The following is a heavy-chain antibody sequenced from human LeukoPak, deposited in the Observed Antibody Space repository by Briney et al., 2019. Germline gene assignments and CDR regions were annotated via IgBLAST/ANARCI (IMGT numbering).Heavy chain of an antibody. CDR2: ISSSSSTI. J-gene: IGHJ4*02. CDR3: ARDSGSYFSY. V-gene: IGHV3-48*04. CDR1: GFTFSSYS. D-gene: IGHD1-26*01. Sequence: PGGSLRFSCAASGFTFSSYSMIWVRQAPGKGLEWVSYISSSSSTIYYADSVKGRFTISRDNAKNSLYLQMNSLRAEDTAVYYCARDSGSYFSYLGQGTLVTVSS.